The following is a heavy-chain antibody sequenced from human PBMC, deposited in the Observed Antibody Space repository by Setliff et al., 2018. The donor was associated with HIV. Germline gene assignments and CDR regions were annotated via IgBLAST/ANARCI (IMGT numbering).Heavy chain of an antibody. CDR2: ISYDGSNK. V-gene: IGHV3-30*10. Sequence: PGGSLRLSCAASRFTFSTYAVHWVRQAPGKGLEWVAIISYDGSNKYYTDSVKGRFTISRDNSKNTLYLRMNSLRAEDTAVYYCARESYDYGDYVGSSSFDYWGQGTLVTVSS. CDR1: RFTFSTYA. D-gene: IGHD4-17*01. J-gene: IGHJ4*02. CDR3: ARESYDYGDYVGSSSFDY.